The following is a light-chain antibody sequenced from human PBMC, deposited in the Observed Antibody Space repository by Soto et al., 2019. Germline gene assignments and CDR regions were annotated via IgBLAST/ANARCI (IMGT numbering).Light chain of an antibody. V-gene: IGLV1-47*01. CDR2: RNN. J-gene: IGLJ1*01. Sequence: QSVLTQPPSSSGTPGQRVTISCSASSSNIGSNYVYWYQQLPGTAPKLLIYRNNQRPSGVPDRFSGSKSGTSASLAISGLRSEDEADYYCAAWDDSLSVLYVFGTGTKVTVL. CDR3: AAWDDSLSVLYV. CDR1: SSNIGSNY.